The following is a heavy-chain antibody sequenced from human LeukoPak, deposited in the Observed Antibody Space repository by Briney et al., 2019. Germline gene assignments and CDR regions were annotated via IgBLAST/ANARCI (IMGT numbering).Heavy chain of an antibody. V-gene: IGHV3-64*01. CDR3: ARDVMDGINPHVTYYYGSGSRTNWFDP. CDR2: ISSNGGST. Sequence: GGSLRLSCAASGFTFSSYAMHWVRQAPGKGLEYVSAISSNGGSTYYANSVKGRFTISRDNSKNTLYLQMGSLRAEDMAVYYCARDVMDGINPHVTYYYGSGSRTNWFDPWGQGTLVTVSS. CDR1: GFTFSSYA. J-gene: IGHJ5*02. D-gene: IGHD3-10*01.